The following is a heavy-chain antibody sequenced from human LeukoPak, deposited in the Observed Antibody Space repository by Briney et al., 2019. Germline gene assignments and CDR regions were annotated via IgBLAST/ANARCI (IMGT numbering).Heavy chain of an antibody. V-gene: IGHV1-46*01. J-gene: IGHJ4*02. D-gene: IGHD1-26*01. CDR3: ARGRAWGDY. CDR2: INPSGGST. CDR1: GYPFTSYY. Sequence: GASVKVSCKASGYPFTSYYMHWVRQAPGQGLEWMGIINPSGGSTSYAQKFQGRVTITRNTSISTAYMELSSLRSEDTAVYYCARGRAWGDYWGQGTLVTVSS.